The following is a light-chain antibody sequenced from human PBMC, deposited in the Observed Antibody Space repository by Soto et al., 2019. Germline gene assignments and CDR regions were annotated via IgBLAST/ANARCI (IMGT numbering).Light chain of an antibody. J-gene: IGLJ1*01. V-gene: IGLV1-47*01. CDR2: RNN. CDR1: SSNIGSNY. CDR3: AAWDDSLSGSYV. Sequence: QSVLTQPPSASGTPGQRVTISCSGSSSNIGSNYVYWYQQLPGTAPKLLIYRNNQRPSGVPDRFSGSKSGTSASLALSGPRSEDEVDYYWAAWDDSLSGSYVFGTGTKVTAL.